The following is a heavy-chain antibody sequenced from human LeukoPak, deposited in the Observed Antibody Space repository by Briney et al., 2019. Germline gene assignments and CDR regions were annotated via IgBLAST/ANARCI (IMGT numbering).Heavy chain of an antibody. CDR1: GYSISSGYY. V-gene: IGHV4-38-2*02. D-gene: IGHD1-1*01. CDR3: ARGNWNDVFGYYFDY. J-gene: IGHJ4*02. Sequence: SETLSLTCTVSGYSISSGYYWGWIRQPPGKGLEWIGSIYHSGSTYYNPSLKSRVTISVDTSKNQFSLKLSSVTAADTAVYYCARGNWNDVFGYYFDYWGQGTLVTVSS. CDR2: IYHSGST.